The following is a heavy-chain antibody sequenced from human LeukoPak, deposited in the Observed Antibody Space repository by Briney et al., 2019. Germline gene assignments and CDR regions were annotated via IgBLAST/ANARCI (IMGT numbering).Heavy chain of an antibody. CDR2: IRSKAYGGTT. Sequence: GGSLRLSCAASGFTFSSYGMSWVRQAPGKGLEWVGFIRSKAYGGTTEYAASVKGRFTISRDDSKSIAYLQMNSLKTEDTAVYYCTRDQTPYYWGQGTLVTVSS. V-gene: IGHV3-49*04. CDR1: GFTFSSYG. J-gene: IGHJ4*02. CDR3: TRDQTPYY.